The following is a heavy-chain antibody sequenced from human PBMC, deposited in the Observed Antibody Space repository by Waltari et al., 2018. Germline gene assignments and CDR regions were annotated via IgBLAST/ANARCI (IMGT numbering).Heavy chain of an antibody. CDR1: GFTVSNNY. Sequence: EEHLVESGGGLMQPGGSLRLSCAASGFTVSNNYMHWLRQAPGKRLEWVSVIYSGGARYYSDSVKGRFTISRDSSTNTLSLHMNSLGAEDTAVYYCASSSSRWYHFDYWGQGTLVTVSS. CDR2: IYSGGAR. D-gene: IGHD6-6*01. CDR3: ASSSSRWYHFDY. J-gene: IGHJ4*02. V-gene: IGHV3-53*01.